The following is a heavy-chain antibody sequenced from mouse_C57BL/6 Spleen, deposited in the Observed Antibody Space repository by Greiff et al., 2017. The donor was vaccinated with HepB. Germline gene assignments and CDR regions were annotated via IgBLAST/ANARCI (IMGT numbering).Heavy chain of an antibody. CDR2: IHPNSGST. CDR1: GYTFTSYW. J-gene: IGHJ2*01. V-gene: IGHV1-64*01. CDR3: ARSVYYYGSSYGYFDY. D-gene: IGHD1-1*01. Sequence: QVQLQQPGAELVKPGASVKLSCKASGYTFTSYWMHWVKQRPGQGLAWIGMIHPNSGSTNYNEKFKSKATLTVDKSSSTAYMQLSSLTSEDSAVYYCARSVYYYGSSYGYFDYWGQGTTLTVSS.